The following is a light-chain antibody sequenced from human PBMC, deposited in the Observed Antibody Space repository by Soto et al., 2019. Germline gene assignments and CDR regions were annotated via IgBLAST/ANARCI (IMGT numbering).Light chain of an antibody. V-gene: IGLV1-40*01. CDR3: QSSDSSLSGWV. J-gene: IGLJ3*02. CDR1: SSNIGAAYD. CDR2: GNN. Sequence: QSVLTQPPSVSGAPGQKVTISCTRSSSNIGAAYDVHWYQHLPGTAPKLLIYGNNNRPSGVPDRFSGSKSGTSASLAITGLQAEDEADDYCQSSDSSLSGWVFGGGTTLTVL.